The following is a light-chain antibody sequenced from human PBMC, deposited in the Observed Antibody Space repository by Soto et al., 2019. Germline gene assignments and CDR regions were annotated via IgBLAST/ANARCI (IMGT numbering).Light chain of an antibody. V-gene: IGKV3-20*01. Sequence: EIVLTQSPGTLSLSPGERATLSCRASQSVSSSYLAWYQQKHGQAPRLLIYGASSRATGIPDRFSGSGSGTDFKLTISRLEPEDFAVDYCQQYGSSPPITFGHGTRLEIK. CDR1: QSVSSSY. J-gene: IGKJ5*01. CDR3: QQYGSSPPIT. CDR2: GAS.